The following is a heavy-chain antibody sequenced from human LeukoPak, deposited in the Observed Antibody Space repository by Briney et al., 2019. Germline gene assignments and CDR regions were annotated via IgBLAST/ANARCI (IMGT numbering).Heavy chain of an antibody. CDR2: NSRKSGRI. CDR3: AKDIGTRIAVAGYDY. V-gene: IGHV3-9*01. CDR1: GFTFDYYA. J-gene: IGHJ4*02. Sequence: SLRLSCAASGFTFDYYAMHLLQQAPGKRLWWVSGNSRKSGRIGHAACVKSRFPIYRDNVKNSLYLQMSSLRAEDTALYYWAKDIGTRIAVAGYDYWRQGTLLRVSS. D-gene: IGHD6-13*01.